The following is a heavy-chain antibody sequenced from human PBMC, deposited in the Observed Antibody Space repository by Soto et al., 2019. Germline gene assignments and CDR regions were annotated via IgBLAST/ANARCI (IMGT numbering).Heavy chain of an antibody. Sequence: ASVKVSCKASGYTFNRYGISWVRQAPGQGLEWMGIINPSGGSTSYAQKFQGRVTMTRDTSTSTVYKELRSLRSEDTAVYYCARDPITIFGVDYYYGMDVWAKGPRSPLL. V-gene: IGHV1-46*02. CDR3: ARDPITIFGVDYYYGMDV. D-gene: IGHD3-3*01. CDR2: INPSGGST. J-gene: IGHJ6*02. CDR1: GYTFNRYG.